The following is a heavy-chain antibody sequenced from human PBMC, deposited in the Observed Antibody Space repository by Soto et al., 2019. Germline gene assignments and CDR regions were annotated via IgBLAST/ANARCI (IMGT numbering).Heavy chain of an antibody. CDR1: GFTFGRYA. D-gene: IGHD3-3*01. V-gene: IGHV3-30*07. CDR3: ARKPRQMVLDGFYGMDV. Sequence: SCVASGFTFGRYAMHLVRQFPGRGLEWVAVISYTGANTYYVGSVRGRFTISRDNSKNTLYLQMNSLRAEDTAVYYCARKPRQMVLDGFYGMDVWGQGTTVTVSS. CDR2: ISYTGANT. J-gene: IGHJ6*02.